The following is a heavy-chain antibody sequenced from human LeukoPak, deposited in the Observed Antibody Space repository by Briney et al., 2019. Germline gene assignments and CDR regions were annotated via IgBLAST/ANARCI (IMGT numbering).Heavy chain of an antibody. V-gene: IGHV1-3*01. D-gene: IGHD3-22*01. J-gene: IGHJ4*02. Sequence: ASVKVSCKASGYTFTSYAMHWVRQAPGQGLEWMGWINAGNGNTKYSQKFQGRVTITRDTSASTAYMELSSLRSEDTAVYYCARDSSGYYGAFDYWGQGTLVTVSS. CDR3: ARDSSGYYGAFDY. CDR2: INAGNGNT. CDR1: GYTFTSYA.